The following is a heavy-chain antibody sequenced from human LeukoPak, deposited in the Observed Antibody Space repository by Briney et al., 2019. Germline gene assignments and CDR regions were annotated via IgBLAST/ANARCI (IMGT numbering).Heavy chain of an antibody. J-gene: IGHJ4*02. V-gene: IGHV3-33*08. CDR1: GFTFSSYA. D-gene: IGHD1-26*01. Sequence: GGSLRLSRAASGFTFSSYAMHWVRQAPGKGLEWVAVTWYDGNNQYYADSVKGRFTISRDNSKNTLYLQMNSLRAEDTAVYYCARGSGNYYNRLDYWGQGTLVTVSS. CDR3: ARGSGNYYNRLDY. CDR2: TWYDGNNQ.